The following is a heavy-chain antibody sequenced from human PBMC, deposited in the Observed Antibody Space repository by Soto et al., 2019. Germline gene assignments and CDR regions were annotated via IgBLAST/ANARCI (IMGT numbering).Heavy chain of an antibody. V-gene: IGHV4-59*01. D-gene: IGHD3-10*01. CDR3: ARLREGIYGRNDY. CDR1: GGSITSNY. J-gene: IGHJ4*02. CDR2: VYYSGNT. Sequence: PSETMSLTCTVSGGSITSNYWSWIRQPPGKGLEYIGHVYYSGNTKYNPSLKSRVTISVDPSNKHFSLKLSSVTAADTAVYYCARLREGIYGRNDYCSQGTRVTVSS.